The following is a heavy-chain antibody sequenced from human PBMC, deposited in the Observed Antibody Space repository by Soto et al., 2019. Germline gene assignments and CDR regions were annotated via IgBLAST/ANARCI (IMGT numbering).Heavy chain of an antibody. CDR3: ARVVWDNYYHSSGYREY. J-gene: IGHJ4*02. Sequence: GGSLRLSCAASGFTFSSYGMHWVRQAPGKGLEWVAVIWYYGSNKYYADSVKGRFTISRDNSKNTLYLQMNSLRAEDTAVYYCARVVWDNYYHSSGYREYWGKGTLVNISS. V-gene: IGHV3-33*01. D-gene: IGHD3-22*01. CDR1: GFTFSSYG. CDR2: IWYYGSNK.